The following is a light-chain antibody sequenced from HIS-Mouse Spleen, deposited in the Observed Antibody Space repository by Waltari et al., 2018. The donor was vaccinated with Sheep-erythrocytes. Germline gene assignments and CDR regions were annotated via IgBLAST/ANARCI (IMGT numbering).Light chain of an antibody. V-gene: IGLV2-8*01. Sequence: QSALTQPPSASGSPGQSVTIPCTRTSSDVGGYNDVPWYQHHPGKAPKLMIYEVSKRPSGVPDRFSGSKSGNTASLTVSGLQAEDEADYYCSSYAGSNNWVFGGGTKLTVL. CDR1: SSDVGGYND. CDR2: EVS. CDR3: SSYAGSNNWV. J-gene: IGLJ3*02.